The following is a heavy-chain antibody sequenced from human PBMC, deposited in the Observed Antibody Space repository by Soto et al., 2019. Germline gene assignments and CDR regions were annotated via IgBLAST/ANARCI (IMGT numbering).Heavy chain of an antibody. D-gene: IGHD2-15*01. CDR2: IYYSGST. CDR1: GGSISSSSYY. V-gene: IGHV4-39*02. Sequence: LSLTCTVSGGSISSSSYYWGWIRQPPGKGLEWIGSIYYSGSTYYNPSLKSRVTISVDTSKNQFSLKLSSVTAADTAVYYCARERGYCSGGSCPTVVDYWGQG. J-gene: IGHJ4*02. CDR3: ARERGYCSGGSCPTVVDY.